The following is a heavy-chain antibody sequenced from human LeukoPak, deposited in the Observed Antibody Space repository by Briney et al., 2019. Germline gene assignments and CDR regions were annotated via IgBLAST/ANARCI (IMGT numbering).Heavy chain of an antibody. Sequence: ASVKVSCKASGYTFTGYYMHWVRQAPGQGLEWMGWINPNSGGTNYAQKFQGWVTMTRDTSTSTAYMELSRLTSDDTAVYYCARDRYSYYLEYWGQGTLVTVSS. CDR3: ARDRYSYYLEY. CDR1: GYTFTGYY. D-gene: IGHD2-15*01. CDR2: INPNSGGT. V-gene: IGHV1-2*04. J-gene: IGHJ4*02.